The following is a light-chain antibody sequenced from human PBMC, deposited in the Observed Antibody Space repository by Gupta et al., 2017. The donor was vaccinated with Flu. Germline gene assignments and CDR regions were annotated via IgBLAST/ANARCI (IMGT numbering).Light chain of an antibody. CDR1: SDSIASNY. J-gene: IGLJ2*01. Sequence: FMLTQPHSVSESPGKTVTISCTRSSDSIASNYVQWYQQRPGTSPTTVIYEDNQRPSGVPDRFSGSIDRSSNSASLTSSGLKTEDEADYYCQSYEVFGGGTKLTVL. V-gene: IGLV6-57*01. CDR3: QSYEV. CDR2: EDN.